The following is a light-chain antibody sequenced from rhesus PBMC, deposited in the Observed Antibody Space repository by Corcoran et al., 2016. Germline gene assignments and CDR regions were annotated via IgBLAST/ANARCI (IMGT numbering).Light chain of an antibody. Sequence: QSALTQPPSVFKSLGQSVTISCTGTSSDIVDYNDVSWYQQHPGTAPRLRIYDFSKWPPGVSDRFSGSKSGNTASLTISGLQAEDEADYYGCSYGRGSTYIFGDGTRLTVL. V-gene: IGLV2S9*01. CDR2: DFS. CDR1: SSDIVDYND. CDR3: CSYGRGSTYI. J-gene: IGLJ1*01.